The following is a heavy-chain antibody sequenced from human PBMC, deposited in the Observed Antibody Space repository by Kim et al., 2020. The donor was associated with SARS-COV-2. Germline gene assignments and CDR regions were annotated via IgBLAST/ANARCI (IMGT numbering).Heavy chain of an antibody. CDR2: IKQDGSEK. CDR3: ARDGMHYDFWSGPRGDA. J-gene: IGHJ3*01. CDR1: GFTFTNYW. V-gene: IGHV3-7*03. Sequence: GGSLRLSCAVSGFTFTNYWMGWVRQAPGKGLEWVANIKQDGSEKYYADSVKGRFTISRDNAKNSLYLQMNSLRAVDTAVYYCARDGMHYDFWSGPRGDA. D-gene: IGHD3-3*01.